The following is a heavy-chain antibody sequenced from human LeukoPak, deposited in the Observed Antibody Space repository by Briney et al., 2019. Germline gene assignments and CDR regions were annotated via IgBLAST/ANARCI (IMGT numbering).Heavy chain of an antibody. CDR1: GFTFSSYS. V-gene: IGHV3-30*18. Sequence: GGSLRLSCAASGFTFSSYSIHWVRQAPGKGLEWVAVISYDGSNKYYADSVKGRFTISRDNSKNTLYLEINSLRTEDTAVYYCAKGGLQTRNWYFALWGRGTLVTVSS. D-gene: IGHD5-18*01. J-gene: IGHJ2*01. CDR3: AKGGLQTRNWYFAL. CDR2: ISYDGSNK.